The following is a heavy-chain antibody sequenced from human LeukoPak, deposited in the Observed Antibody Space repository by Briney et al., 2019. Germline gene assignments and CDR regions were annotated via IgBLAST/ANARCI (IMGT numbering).Heavy chain of an antibody. Sequence: GRSLRLSCAASGFTFDDYAMHWVRQAPGKGLEWVSGISWNSGSIGYADSVKGRFTISRDNAKNSLYLQMNSLRAEDTALYYCAKGRSWEINGDFEYWGQGTLVTVSS. D-gene: IGHD1-26*01. CDR1: GFTFDDYA. J-gene: IGHJ4*02. CDR3: AKGRSWEINGDFEY. V-gene: IGHV3-9*01. CDR2: ISWNSGSI.